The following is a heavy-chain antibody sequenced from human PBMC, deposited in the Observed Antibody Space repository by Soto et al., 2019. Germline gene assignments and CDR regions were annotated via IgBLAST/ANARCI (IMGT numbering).Heavy chain of an antibody. CDR1: GGTFSSYT. D-gene: IGHD4-17*01. CDR2: IIPILGIA. Sequence: QVQLVQSGAEVKKPGSSVKVSCKASGGTFSSYTISWVRQAPGQGLEWMGRIIPILGIANYAQKFQGRVTITADKSTSTAYMELSSLRSEDTAVYYCARQGQATKVNWFDPWGQGTLVTVSS. J-gene: IGHJ5*02. CDR3: ARQGQATKVNWFDP. V-gene: IGHV1-69*02.